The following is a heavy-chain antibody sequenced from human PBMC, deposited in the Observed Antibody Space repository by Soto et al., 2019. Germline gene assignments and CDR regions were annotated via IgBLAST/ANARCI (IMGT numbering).Heavy chain of an antibody. J-gene: IGHJ4*02. CDR1: GYTFTSYA. Sequence: QVQLVQSGAEEKKPGASVKVSCKASGYTFTSYAMHWLRQAPGQRPEWMGWINAGNGNTKYSQKFQVRVTITRDTSASTAYMELSSLRSEDTAVYYCASESYGGEFDYWGQGTLVTVSS. D-gene: IGHD4-17*01. CDR2: INAGNGNT. CDR3: ASESYGGEFDY. V-gene: IGHV1-3*05.